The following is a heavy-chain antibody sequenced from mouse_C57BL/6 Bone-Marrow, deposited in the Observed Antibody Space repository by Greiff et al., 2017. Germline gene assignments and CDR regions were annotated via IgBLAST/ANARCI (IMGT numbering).Heavy chain of an antibody. V-gene: IGHV1-42*01. J-gene: IGHJ1*03. D-gene: IGHD1-1*01. CDR1: GYSFTGYY. Sequence: EVQLQQSGPELVKPGASVKISCKASGYSFTGYYMNWVKQSPEKNLEWIGEINPSTGGTTYNQKFKAKVTLTVDKSSSTAYMQLKSLTSEDSAVYYCARRIITTVVATDNWYFDVWGTGTTVTVSS. CDR3: ARRIITTVVATDNWYFDV. CDR2: INPSTGGT.